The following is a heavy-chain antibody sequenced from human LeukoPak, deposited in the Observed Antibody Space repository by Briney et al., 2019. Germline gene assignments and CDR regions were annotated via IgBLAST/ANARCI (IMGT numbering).Heavy chain of an antibody. V-gene: IGHV5-51*01. CDR1: GYSFTSYW. Sequence: GESLKISCKGSGYSFTSYWIGWVRQMPGKGLEWMGIIYPGDSDTRYSPSFQGQVTISADKSISTAYLQWSSLKASDTAMYYCARQAISGSYFGSAFDIWGQGTMVTVSS. CDR2: IYPGDSDT. J-gene: IGHJ3*02. D-gene: IGHD1-26*01. CDR3: ARQAISGSYFGSAFDI.